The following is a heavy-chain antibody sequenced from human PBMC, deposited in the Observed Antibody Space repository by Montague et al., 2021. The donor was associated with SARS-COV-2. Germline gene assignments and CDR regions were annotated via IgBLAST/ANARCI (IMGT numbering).Heavy chain of an antibody. D-gene: IGHD3-10*01. J-gene: IGHJ6*02. V-gene: IGHV3-13*04. Sequence: SLRLSCAASGFTFSSYDMHWVRQATGKGLEWVSAIGTAGDTYYSGSVKGRFTISRENAKNSLYLQMNSLRAGDTAVYYCARGVTMVQGVISRYYYYYGMDVWGQGTTVTVSS. CDR1: GFTFSSYD. CDR3: ARGVTMVQGVISRYYYYYGMDV. CDR2: IGTAGDT.